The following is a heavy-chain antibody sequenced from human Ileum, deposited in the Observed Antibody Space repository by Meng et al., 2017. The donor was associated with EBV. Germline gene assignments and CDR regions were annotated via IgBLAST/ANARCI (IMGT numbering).Heavy chain of an antibody. D-gene: IGHD1-14*01. V-gene: IGHV1-46*01. J-gene: IGHJ4*02. CDR3: ARGRRNEPLFDY. CDR2: INPSGGST. CDR1: GYPFTSYY. Sequence: QVQLVQSGAGVKKPGXSVKVSCKASGYPFTSYYMHWVRQAPGQWLEWMGIINPSGGSTSYAQKFQGRVTMTRDTSTSTVYMELSSLTFDDTAVYFCARGRRNEPLFDYWGQGTLVTVSS.